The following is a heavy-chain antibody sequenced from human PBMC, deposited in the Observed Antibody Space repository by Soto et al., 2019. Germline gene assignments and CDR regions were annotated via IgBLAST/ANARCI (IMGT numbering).Heavy chain of an antibody. J-gene: IGHJ4*02. Sequence: QVQLVQSGAEMKRPGASVILSCKASGYIFTTYSIHWVRQTAGQGLEWMAKVDPRDGSTGYAQKYRGRVSMACDTYTGTVSMEVSSLTSDDTATYYCARVRSSGREFDYWGQGTQVTVSS. CDR3: ARVRSSGREFDY. V-gene: IGHV1-46*01. CDR1: GYIFTTYS. CDR2: VDPRDGST. D-gene: IGHD6-25*01.